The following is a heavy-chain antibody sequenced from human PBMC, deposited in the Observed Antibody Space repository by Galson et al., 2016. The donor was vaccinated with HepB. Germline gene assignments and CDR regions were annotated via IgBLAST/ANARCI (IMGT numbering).Heavy chain of an antibody. Sequence: VKASCKVSGNSFSDSYIHWVRQAPGKGLEWLGLVDPADDDIIVAERFQGRISMIADTSRDTAYMELNSLTSEDTAVYFCARMRPGESAFDLWGQGTRVTVSS. CDR3: ARMRPGESAFDL. V-gene: IGHV1-69-2*01. CDR2: VDPADDDI. D-gene: IGHD3-16*01. J-gene: IGHJ3*01. CDR1: GNSFSDSY.